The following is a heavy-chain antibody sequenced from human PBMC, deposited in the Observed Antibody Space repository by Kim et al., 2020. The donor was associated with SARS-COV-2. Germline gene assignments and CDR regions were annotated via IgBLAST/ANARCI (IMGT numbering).Heavy chain of an antibody. J-gene: IGHJ4*02. CDR3: VNRPYSSSSFLAVY. V-gene: IGHV3-64D*06. Sequence: STYYADAVKGRFTISRDNSKNTLYLQMSSLRAEATAVYYCVNRPYSSSSFLAVYWGQGTLVTVSS. CDR2: ST. D-gene: IGHD6-6*01.